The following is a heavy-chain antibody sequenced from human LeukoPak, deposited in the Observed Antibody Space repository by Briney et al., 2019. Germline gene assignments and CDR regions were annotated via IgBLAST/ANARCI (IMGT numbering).Heavy chain of an antibody. CDR3: ARGVIAAAGTDDY. D-gene: IGHD6-13*01. CDR2: INPNSGGT. CDR1: GYTFTGYY. V-gene: IGHV1-2*02. Sequence: GASVKVSCKASGYTFTGYYMHWVRQAPGQGLEWMGWINPNSGGTNYAQKFQGRVTMTRDTSISTAYMELSRLRSDDTAVYYCARGVIAAAGTDDYWGQGTLVTVSS. J-gene: IGHJ4*02.